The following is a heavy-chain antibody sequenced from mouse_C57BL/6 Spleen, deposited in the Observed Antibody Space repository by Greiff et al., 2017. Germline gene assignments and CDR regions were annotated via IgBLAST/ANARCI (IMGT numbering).Heavy chain of an antibody. D-gene: IGHD1-1*01. CDR1: GYTFTDYN. Sequence: DVKLQESGPELVKPGASVKMSCKASGYTFTDYNMHWVKQSHGKSLEWIGYINPNNGGTSYNQKFKGKATLTVNKSSSTAYMELRSLTSEDSAVYYCARFYYGSSSLDYWGQGTTLTVSS. CDR3: ARFYYGSSSLDY. J-gene: IGHJ2*01. V-gene: IGHV1-22*01. CDR2: INPNNGGT.